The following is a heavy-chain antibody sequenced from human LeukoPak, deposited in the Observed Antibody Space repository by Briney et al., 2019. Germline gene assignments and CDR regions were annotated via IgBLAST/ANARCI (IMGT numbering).Heavy chain of an antibody. CDR3: ARSGYYYGSGNQPFDY. V-gene: IGHV1-18*01. CDR1: GYTFTSYG. D-gene: IGHD3-10*01. J-gene: IGHJ4*02. Sequence: ASVKVSCKASGYTFTSYGISWVRQAPGQGLEWMGWISAYNGNTNYAQKLQGRVTMTTDTSTSTAYMELRSLRSDDTAVYYCARSGYYYGSGNQPFDYWGQGTLVTVSS. CDR2: ISAYNGNT.